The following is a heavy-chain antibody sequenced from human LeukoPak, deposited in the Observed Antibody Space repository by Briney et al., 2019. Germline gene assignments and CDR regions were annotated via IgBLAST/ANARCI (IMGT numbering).Heavy chain of an antibody. V-gene: IGHV4-38-2*02. Sequence: SETLSLTCTVSGYSISSGYYWGWIRQPPGKGLEWIGSIYHSGSTYYNPSLKSRVTISVDTSKNQFSLKLSSVTAADTAVYYCARVSAYITMIVVVVRAFDIWGQGTMVTVSS. D-gene: IGHD3-22*01. CDR1: GYSISSGYY. CDR3: ARVSAYITMIVVVVRAFDI. CDR2: IYHSGST. J-gene: IGHJ3*02.